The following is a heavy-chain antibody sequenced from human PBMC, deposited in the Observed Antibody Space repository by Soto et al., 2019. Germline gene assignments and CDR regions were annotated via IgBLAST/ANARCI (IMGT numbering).Heavy chain of an antibody. J-gene: IGHJ3*02. Sequence: PGESRKISCKGSGYSFTSYWIGWVRQMPGKGLEWMGIIYPGDSDTRYSPSFQGQVTISADKSISTAYLQWSSLKASDTAMYYCARTVADTRDAFDIWGQGTMGTVSS. D-gene: IGHD4-17*01. CDR1: GYSFTSYW. V-gene: IGHV5-51*01. CDR2: IYPGDSDT. CDR3: ARTVADTRDAFDI.